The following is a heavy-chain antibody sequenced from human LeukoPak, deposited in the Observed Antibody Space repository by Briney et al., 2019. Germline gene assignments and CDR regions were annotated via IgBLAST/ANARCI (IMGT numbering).Heavy chain of an antibody. Sequence: PGGSLRLSCAASGFTFRSYNMNWVRQAPRKRPEWVSSISSSSGNIYYAHSVKGRFTISRDNAKNSLYLQMTSLRAENTPRYSCARGASRADCGGEGTLVTVPS. J-gene: IGHJ4*02. CDR2: ISSSSGNI. V-gene: IGHV3-21*03. CDR1: GFTFRSYN. CDR3: ARGASRADC.